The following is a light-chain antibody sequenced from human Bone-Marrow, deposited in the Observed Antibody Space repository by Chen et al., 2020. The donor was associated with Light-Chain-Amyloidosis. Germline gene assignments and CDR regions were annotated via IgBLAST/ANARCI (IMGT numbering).Light chain of an antibody. CDR3: QQSYSTLT. CDR1: KNINYY. CDR2: AES. J-gene: IGKJ4*01. Sequence: DIQMTQSPSSLSASVGDRVTITCRASKNINYYLNWYQQKPGKAPKLLIYAESRLQSGVPSRFSGSGSGTDFTLTISSLQPEDFATYYCQQSYSTLTFGGGPKVEVK. V-gene: IGKV1-39*01.